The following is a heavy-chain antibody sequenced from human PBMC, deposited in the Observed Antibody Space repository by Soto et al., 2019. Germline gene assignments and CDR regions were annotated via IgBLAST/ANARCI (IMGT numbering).Heavy chain of an antibody. D-gene: IGHD5-18*01. J-gene: IGHJ4*02. V-gene: IGHV4-39*07. CDR1: GGSVSNSNHY. Sequence: PSETLSLTCSVSGGSVSNSNHYCGLIRQSPGKGLEWIGSVYYRGRSYSKSSVKSRITISVDTSKNQFSLNLNSVTASDTAQYYCASEWTAMKLHYWGQGTLVTVSP. CDR3: ASEWTAMKLHY. CDR2: VYYRGRS.